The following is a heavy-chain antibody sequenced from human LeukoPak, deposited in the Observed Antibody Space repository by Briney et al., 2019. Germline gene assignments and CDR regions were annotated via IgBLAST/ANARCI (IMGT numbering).Heavy chain of an antibody. CDR3: ASSANYDILTGYYMGSYYYYYMDV. J-gene: IGHJ6*03. Sequence: KPSETLSLTCTVSGDSISSGDYYWSWIRQPAGKGLEWIGRIYTSGSTNYNPSLKSRVTISVDTSKNQFSLKLSSVTAADTAVYYCASSANYDILTGYYMGSYYYYYMDVWGKGTTVTISS. D-gene: IGHD3-9*01. CDR1: GDSISSGDYY. CDR2: IYTSGST. V-gene: IGHV4-61*02.